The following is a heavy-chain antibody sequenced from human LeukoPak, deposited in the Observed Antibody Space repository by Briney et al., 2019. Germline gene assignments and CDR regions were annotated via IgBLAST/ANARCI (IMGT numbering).Heavy chain of an antibody. CDR3: ARVSKYSSGWSSGEDY. J-gene: IGHJ4*02. Sequence: PGGSLRLSCAASGFTFSSYSMNWVRQAPGKGVEWVSSISSSSSYIYYADSVKGRFTISRDNAKNTLYLQMNSLRAEDTAVYYCARVSKYSSGWSSGEDYWGQGTLVTVSS. CDR1: GFTFSSYS. D-gene: IGHD6-19*01. V-gene: IGHV3-21*01. CDR2: ISSSSSYI.